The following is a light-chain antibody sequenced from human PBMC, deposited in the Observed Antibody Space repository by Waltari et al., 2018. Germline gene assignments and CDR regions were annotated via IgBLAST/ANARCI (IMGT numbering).Light chain of an antibody. Sequence: QSALTQPPSMSGSPGQSLTISCPGTSGAIGAYNSVSWYQQSPGTAPKRIIYAVTNRPSGVPDRFSASKSGNTASLTISGLQAEDEADYYCSSGTIDSTLVFGTGTKLTVL. V-gene: IGLV2-18*02. CDR2: AVT. J-gene: IGLJ2*01. CDR1: SGAIGAYNS. CDR3: SSGTIDSTLV.